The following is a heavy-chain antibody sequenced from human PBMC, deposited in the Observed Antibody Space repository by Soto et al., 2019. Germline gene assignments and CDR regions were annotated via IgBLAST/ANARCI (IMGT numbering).Heavy chain of an antibody. J-gene: IGHJ4*02. D-gene: IGHD2-15*01. V-gene: IGHV5-51*01. CDR3: ASSVVVPSTMNYFDY. Sequence: PGESLKISCKGSGYSFSNYWIAWLRQMPGKGLEWMGIIFPADSDTEYSPSFQGQVTISADKSISTAYLQWSSLKASDTAMYYCASSVVVPSTMNYFDYWGQGSLVTVSS. CDR1: GYSFSNYW. CDR2: IFPADSDT.